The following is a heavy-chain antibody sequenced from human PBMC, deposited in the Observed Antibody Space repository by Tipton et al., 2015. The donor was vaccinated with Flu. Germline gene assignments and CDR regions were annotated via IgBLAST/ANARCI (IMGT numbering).Heavy chain of an antibody. D-gene: IGHD4-17*01. V-gene: IGHV4-59*01. CDR3: AMGDGDSDY. CDR2: IYYSGST. J-gene: IGHJ4*02. Sequence: TLSLTCTVSGGSISSYYWSWIRQPPGKGLEWIGYIYYSGSTSYNPSLKSRVTISVDTSKNQFSLKLSSVTAADTAVYYCAMGDGDSDYWGQGTLVTVSS. CDR1: GGSISSYY.